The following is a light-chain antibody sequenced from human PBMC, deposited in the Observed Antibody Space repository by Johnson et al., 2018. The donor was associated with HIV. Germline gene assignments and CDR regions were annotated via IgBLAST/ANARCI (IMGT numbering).Light chain of an antibody. CDR3: GTWDSRPSAGGV. CDR1: SSNIGNNY. CDR2: DNN. Sequence: QSVLTQPPSVSVAPGQKVTISCSGSSSNIGNNYVSWYQQVPGTAPKLLIYDNNRRPSGIPDRFSGSKSGTSATLGITGLQTGDEADYYCGTWDSRPSAGGVFGTGTKVTVL. V-gene: IGLV1-51*01. J-gene: IGLJ1*01.